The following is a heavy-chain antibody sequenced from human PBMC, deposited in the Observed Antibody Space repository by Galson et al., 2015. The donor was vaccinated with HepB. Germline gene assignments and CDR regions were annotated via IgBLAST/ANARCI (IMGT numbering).Heavy chain of an antibody. D-gene: IGHD6-13*01. CDR3: AGDTSSWERNDY. V-gene: IGHV4-59*01. J-gene: IGHJ4*02. CDR2: IHYSGST. Sequence: TLSLTCIVSGASISSYYWTWIRQSPGKGLEWIGYIHYSGSTNYNPSLKSRVTISVDASKGQFSLKLNSVAAADTAVYYCAGDTSSWERNDYWGQGTLVTVSS. CDR1: GASISSYY.